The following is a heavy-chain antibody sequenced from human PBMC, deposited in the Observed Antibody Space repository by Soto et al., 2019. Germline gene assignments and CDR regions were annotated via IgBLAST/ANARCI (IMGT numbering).Heavy chain of an antibody. V-gene: IGHV1-18*04. CDR1: CYTFTIYF. J-gene: IGHJ6*01. CDR3: AREILKIFVDYKSYGMEV. D-gene: IGHD3-9*01. Sequence: ASLNVSFKASCYTFTIYFIILLLHSPLQWLEWMGWISAYNGNTNYAQKLQGRATMTTDTSTSTAYMELRSLRSDDTAVYYCAREILKIFVDYKSYGMEVWGQRTTVTVSS. CDR2: ISAYNGNT.